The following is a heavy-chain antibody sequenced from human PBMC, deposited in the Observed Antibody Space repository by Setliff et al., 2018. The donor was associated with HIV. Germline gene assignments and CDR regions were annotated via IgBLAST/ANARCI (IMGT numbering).Heavy chain of an antibody. J-gene: IGHJ4*02. CDR1: GFRIGDY. V-gene: IGHV4-38-2*01. CDR3: ARSRHCGSDCYFDL. CDR2: IYYSGST. D-gene: IGHD2-21*02. Sequence: PSETLRLSCSASGFRIGDYAITWIRQPPGKGLEWIGSIYYSGSTYYNPSLKSRVTMSVDTSKNQFYLNLRSVTATDTAIYSCARSRHCGSDCYFDLSGQGTLVTVSS.